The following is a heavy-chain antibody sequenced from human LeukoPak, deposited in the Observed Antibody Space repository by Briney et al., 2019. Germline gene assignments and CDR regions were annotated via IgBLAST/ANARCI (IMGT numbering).Heavy chain of an antibody. CDR1: GFTFSSSA. Sequence: GGPLRLSCAASGFTFSSSAMSWVRQAPGKGLEWVSAISNNGGYTYYADSVQGRFTISRDNSKSTLCLQMNSLRAEDTAVYYCAKQLGYCSDGSCYFPYWGQGTLVTVSS. D-gene: IGHD2-15*01. CDR3: AKQLGYCSDGSCYFPY. CDR2: ISNNGGYT. V-gene: IGHV3-23*01. J-gene: IGHJ4*02.